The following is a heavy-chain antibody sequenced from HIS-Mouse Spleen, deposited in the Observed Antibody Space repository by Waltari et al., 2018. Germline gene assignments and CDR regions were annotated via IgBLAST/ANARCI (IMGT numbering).Heavy chain of an antibody. CDR2: IYYSGST. D-gene: IGHD6-13*01. J-gene: IGHJ2*01. V-gene: IGHV4-39*07. CDR1: GGSISSSSYY. CDR3: AREIPYSSSWYDWYFDL. Sequence: QLQLQESGPGLVKPSETLSLTCPVSGGSISSSSYYWGGIRQPTGKGLEWIGSIYYSGSTYYNPSLKSRVTISVDTSKNQFSLKLSSVTAADTAVYYCAREIPYSSSWYDWYFDLWGRGTLVTVSS.